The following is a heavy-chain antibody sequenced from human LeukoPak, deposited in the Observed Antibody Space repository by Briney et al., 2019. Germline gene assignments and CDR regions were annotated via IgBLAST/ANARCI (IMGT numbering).Heavy chain of an antibody. J-gene: IGHJ4*02. CDR3: ARALNGYFAPYYFDY. Sequence: PSETLSLTCTVSGGSISSYYWSWIRQPPGKGLEWIGYIYYSGSTNYNPSLKSRVTISVDTSKNQFSLKLSSVTAADTAVYYCARALNGYFAPYYFDYWGQGTLVTVSS. CDR1: GGSISSYY. V-gene: IGHV4-59*01. D-gene: IGHD3-9*01. CDR2: IYYSGST.